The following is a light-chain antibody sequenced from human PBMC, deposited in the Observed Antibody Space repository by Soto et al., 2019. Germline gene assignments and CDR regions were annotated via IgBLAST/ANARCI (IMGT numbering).Light chain of an antibody. CDR2: DNT. J-gene: IGLJ1*01. CDR1: KSNIGAGFA. V-gene: IGLV1-40*01. Sequence: QSVLTQPPSVSGAPGQRVTISCTGRKSNIGAGFAVHWYQHIPGAAPRLLIYDNTDRPSGVPDRFSASTSGTSASLTINGLQAEDEGDYYCQSYDSRLTGSYVFGTGTKVNVL. CDR3: QSYDSRLTGSYV.